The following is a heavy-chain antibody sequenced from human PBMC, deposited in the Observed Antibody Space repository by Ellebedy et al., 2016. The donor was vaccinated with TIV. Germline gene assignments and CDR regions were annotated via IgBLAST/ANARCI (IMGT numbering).Heavy chain of an antibody. CDR2: INKDGSEK. J-gene: IGHJ6*02. V-gene: IGHV3-7*03. Sequence: GESLKISCAGSGFTFSFYWMSWVRQAPGKGPEWVANINKDGSEKFYVDSVKGRFTISRDNAKNSLYLQMNSLRAEDTAVYYSAKDTDTVGYYHYGMDVWGQGTTVTVSS. CDR3: AKDTDTVGYYHYGMDV. CDR1: GFTFSFYW. D-gene: IGHD4-17*01.